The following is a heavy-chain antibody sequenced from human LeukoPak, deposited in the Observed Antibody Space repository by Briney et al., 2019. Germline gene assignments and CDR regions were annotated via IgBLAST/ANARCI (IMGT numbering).Heavy chain of an antibody. CDR3: ARQVVAVAGTGYFDY. CDR1: GDSITSSSYY. Sequence: SETLCHTRTVSGDSITSSSYYWGWIRQPPGKGLEWIGCIYYSGSTYYNASLKSRGTISVDTSKNKFCLKLNSVTDADTAVYFCARQVVAVAGTGYFDYWGQGTLVTVSS. CDR2: IYYSGST. V-gene: IGHV4-39*01. D-gene: IGHD6-19*01. J-gene: IGHJ4*02.